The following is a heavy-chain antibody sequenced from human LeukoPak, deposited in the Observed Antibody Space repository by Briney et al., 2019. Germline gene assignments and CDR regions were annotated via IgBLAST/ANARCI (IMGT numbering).Heavy chain of an antibody. D-gene: IGHD6-6*01. CDR1: GFTFSSYS. J-gene: IGHJ6*03. V-gene: IGHV3-21*01. CDR3: ARSRSLWGDSSSYRSYYYYMDV. CDR2: ISSSSYI. Sequence: GGSLRLSCAASGFTFSSYSMSWVRQAPGKGLEWVSSISSSSYIYSADSVKGRFTISRDNAKNTLYLQMNSLRAEDTAVYYCARSRSLWGDSSSYRSYYYYMDVWGKGTTVTVSS.